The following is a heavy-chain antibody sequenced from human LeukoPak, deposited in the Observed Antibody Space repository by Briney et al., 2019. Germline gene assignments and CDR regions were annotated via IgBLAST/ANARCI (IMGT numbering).Heavy chain of an antibody. J-gene: IGHJ4*02. V-gene: IGHV3-21*01. Sequence: KPGGSLRLSCAASGFTFSSYSMNWVRQAPGKGLEWVSSISSSSSYIYYADSVKGRFTISRDNAKNSLYLQMNSLRAEDTAVYYCARTDYYDSSGYSYFDYWGQGTLVTVSS. D-gene: IGHD3-22*01. CDR3: ARTDYYDSSGYSYFDY. CDR2: ISSSSSYI. CDR1: GFTFSSYS.